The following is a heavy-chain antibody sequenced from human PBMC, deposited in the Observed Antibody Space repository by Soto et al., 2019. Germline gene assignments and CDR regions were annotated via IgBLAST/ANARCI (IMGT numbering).Heavy chain of an antibody. Sequence: QVQLVQSGAEVKKPGSSVKVSCKASGGTFSSYTISWVRQAPGQGLEWMGRIIPILGIANYAQKFQGRVTITADKSTSTAYMELSSLRSDDTAVYYCAVAYCGGDCYEGYGMDVWGQGTTVTVSS. CDR2: IIPILGIA. CDR1: GGTFSSYT. V-gene: IGHV1-69*02. D-gene: IGHD2-21*02. CDR3: AVAYCGGDCYEGYGMDV. J-gene: IGHJ6*02.